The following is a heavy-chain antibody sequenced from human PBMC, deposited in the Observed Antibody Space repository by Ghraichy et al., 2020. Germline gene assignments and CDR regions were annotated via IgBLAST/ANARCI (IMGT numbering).Heavy chain of an antibody. J-gene: IGHJ6*02. CDR3: ARDSNGRFWIYYYGMDV. D-gene: IGHD2-8*01. CDR1: GGTFSSYA. V-gene: IGHV1-69*13. Sequence: SVKVSCKASGGTFSSYAISWVRQAPGQGLEWMGGIIPIFGTANYAQKFQGRVTITADESTSTAYMELSSLRSEDTAVYYCARDSNGRFWIYYYGMDVWGQGTTVTVSS. CDR2: IIPIFGTA.